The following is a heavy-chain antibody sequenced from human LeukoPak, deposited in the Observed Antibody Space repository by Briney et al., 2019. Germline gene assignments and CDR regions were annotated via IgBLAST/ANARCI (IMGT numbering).Heavy chain of an antibody. D-gene: IGHD3-10*01. J-gene: IGHJ6*03. CDR1: GGSVNSHLYF. Sequence: PSETLSLTCSVSGGSVNSHLYFWAWVRQPPGKGLQWIGSVYYAGSTYYNPSLERRVIISVDTSRDEFSLKLNSVTAADTSVYFCVRMVRGVILGPNYYPYHMDVWGKGTTVTVSS. CDR2: VYYAGST. V-gene: IGHV4-39*01. CDR3: VRMVRGVILGPNYYPYHMDV.